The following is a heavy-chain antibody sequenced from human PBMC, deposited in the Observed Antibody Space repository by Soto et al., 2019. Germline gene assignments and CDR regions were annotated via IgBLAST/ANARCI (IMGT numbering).Heavy chain of an antibody. J-gene: IGHJ6*02. CDR2: ISGSGGST. D-gene: IGHD3-3*01. CDR1: GFTLSSYA. Sequence: PGGSLRLSCAASGFTLSSYAMSWVRQAPGKGLEWVSAISGSGGSTYYADSVKGRFTISRDNSKNTLYLQMNSLRAEDTAVYYCAKNTIFVEDYYYGMDVWGQGTTVTVSS. V-gene: IGHV3-23*01. CDR3: AKNTIFVEDYYYGMDV.